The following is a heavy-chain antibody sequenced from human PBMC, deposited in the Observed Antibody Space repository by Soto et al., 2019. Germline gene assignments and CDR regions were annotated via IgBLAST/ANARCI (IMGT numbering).Heavy chain of an antibody. V-gene: IGHV4-59*01. Sequence: SSETLSLTCTVPGVSISSYYWSWIRQPPGKGLEWIGYIYYSGSTNYNPSLKSRVTTSVDTSKNQFSLKLSSVTDADTAVYYCARAELINPDYYYYYGMDVWGQGTTVTVSS. CDR3: ARAELINPDYYYYYGMDV. D-gene: IGHD1-26*01. CDR2: IYYSGST. J-gene: IGHJ6*02. CDR1: GVSISSYY.